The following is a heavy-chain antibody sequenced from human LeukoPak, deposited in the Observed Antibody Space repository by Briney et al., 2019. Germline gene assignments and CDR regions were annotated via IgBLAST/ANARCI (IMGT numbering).Heavy chain of an antibody. J-gene: IGHJ3*02. CDR1: GFTFDDYA. CDR2: SSGDGGST. CDR3: AKGSRRGSLLYAFDI. Sequence: GGSLRLSCAASGFTFDDYAMHWVRQAPGKGLEWVSLSSGDGGSTYYADSVKGRFTISRDNSKNSLYLQMNSLRTEDTALYYCAKGSRRGSLLYAFDIWGQGTMVTVSS. D-gene: IGHD5-12*01. V-gene: IGHV3-43*02.